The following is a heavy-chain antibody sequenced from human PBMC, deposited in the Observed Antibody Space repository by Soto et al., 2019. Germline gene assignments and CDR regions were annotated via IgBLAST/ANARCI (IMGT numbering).Heavy chain of an antibody. CDR3: ARGRSSRLMVYANDY. V-gene: IGHV4-31*03. J-gene: IGHJ4*02. CDR1: GGSISSGGYY. Sequence: SETLSLTCTVSGGSISSGGYYWSWIRQHPGKGLEWIGYIYYSGSTYYNPSLKSRVTISVDTSKNQFSLKLSSVTAADTAVYYCARGRSSRLMVYANDYGGQGTLVTVSS. CDR2: IYYSGST. D-gene: IGHD2-8*01.